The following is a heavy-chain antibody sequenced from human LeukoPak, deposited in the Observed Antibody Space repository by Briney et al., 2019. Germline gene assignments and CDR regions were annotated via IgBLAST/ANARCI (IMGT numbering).Heavy chain of an antibody. CDR2: IYHSGST. CDR1: GGSISSSNW. CDR3: ASKRFGYDSRGYYKQDDAFDI. J-gene: IGHJ3*02. Sequence: PSGTLSLTCAVSGGSISSSNWWSWVRPPPGKGLEWIGEIYHSGSTNYNPSLKSRVTISVDKSKNQFSLKLSSVTAADTAVYYCASKRFGYDSRGYYKQDDAFDIWGQGTMVTVSS. D-gene: IGHD3-22*01. V-gene: IGHV4-4*02.